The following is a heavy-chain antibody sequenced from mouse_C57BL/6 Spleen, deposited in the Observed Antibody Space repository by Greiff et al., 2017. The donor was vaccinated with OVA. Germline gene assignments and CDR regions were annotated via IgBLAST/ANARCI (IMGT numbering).Heavy chain of an antibody. CDR2: FYPGSGSI. Sequence: VQLQQSGAELVKPGASVKLSCKASGYTFTEYTIHWVKQRSGQGLEWIGWFYPGSGSIKYNEKFKVKATLTADTSSSTVYMELSRYTSEDCAVSYCAAHEEASNSNYVSYAVDYWGQGTSVTVSS. V-gene: IGHV1-62-2*01. J-gene: IGHJ4*01. CDR1: GYTFTEYT. CDR3: AAHEEASNSNYVSYAVDY. D-gene: IGHD2-5*01.